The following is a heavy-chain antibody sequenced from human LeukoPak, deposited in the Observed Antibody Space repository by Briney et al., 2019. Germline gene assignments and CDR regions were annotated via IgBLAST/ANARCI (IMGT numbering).Heavy chain of an antibody. CDR1: GYTFTGYY. CDR2: INPNSGGT. J-gene: IGHJ4*02. D-gene: IGHD3-22*01. Sequence: ASVKVSCKASGYTFTGYYMHWVRQAPGQGLVWMGWINPNSGGTNYAQKFQGRVTMTRDTSISTAYMELSRLRSDDTAVYYCARDRRVYYDSSGYSWWSFDYWGQGTLVTVSS. V-gene: IGHV1-2*02. CDR3: ARDRRVYYDSSGYSWWSFDY.